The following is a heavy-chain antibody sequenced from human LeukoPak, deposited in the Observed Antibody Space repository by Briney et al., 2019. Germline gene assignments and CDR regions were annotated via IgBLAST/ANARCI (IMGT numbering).Heavy chain of an antibody. J-gene: IGHJ4*02. Sequence: ASVKVSCKASGYTFTGRYLHWVRQAPGQGLEWMGWIHPNSDGTSYAQKFQGRVTMTRDTSTSTAYMELTRLMSDDTAVYYCARGGCRGDCIPFENWGQGTLVTVSS. V-gene: IGHV1-2*02. CDR2: IHPNSDGT. D-gene: IGHD2-21*02. CDR3: ARGGCRGDCIPFEN. CDR1: GYTFTGRY.